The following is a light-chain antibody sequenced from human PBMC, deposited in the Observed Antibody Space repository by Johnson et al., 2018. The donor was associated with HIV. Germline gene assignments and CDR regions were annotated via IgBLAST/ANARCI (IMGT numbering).Light chain of an antibody. CDR3: GVWAASLTPRDV. CDR2: EDN. Sequence: QSVLTQPPSVSAAPGQRVNISCSGNISNIESYFVSWYQQLPGAAPTLLIYEDNKRPSGIPDRFSGSQSGATASLGISALQTGDEADYYCGVWAASLTPRDVCGTGTTLAVL. V-gene: IGLV1-51*02. J-gene: IGLJ1*01. CDR1: ISNIESYF.